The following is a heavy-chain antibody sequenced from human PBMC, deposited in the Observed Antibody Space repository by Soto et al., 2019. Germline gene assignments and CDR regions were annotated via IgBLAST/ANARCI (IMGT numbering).Heavy chain of an antibody. CDR1: GYTFTGYY. CDR3: ARGWGIAAPGPNWFDP. Sequence: ASVKVSCKASGYTFTGYYMHWVRQAPGQGLEWMGWINPNSGGTNYAQKFQGWVTMTRDTSISTAYMELSRLRSDDTAVYYCARGWGIAAPGPNWFDPWGQGTLVTVSS. V-gene: IGHV1-2*04. J-gene: IGHJ5*02. D-gene: IGHD6-13*01. CDR2: INPNSGGT.